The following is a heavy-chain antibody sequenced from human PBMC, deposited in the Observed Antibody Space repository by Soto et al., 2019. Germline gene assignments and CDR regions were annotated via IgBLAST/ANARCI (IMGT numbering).Heavy chain of an antibody. J-gene: IGHJ4*02. Sequence: EVQLVESGGGLVQPGGSLRLSCAASGFTFSRDWMSWLRQAPGKGVEWVASIKQDGSEKYYVDSVKGRFTISRDNAKNSLYLQMNSLTAEDTAVFYCASHPGGGYSTYDPELFDYWGQGTLVTVST. CDR3: ASHPGGGYSTYDPELFDY. V-gene: IGHV3-7*05. D-gene: IGHD5-12*01. CDR1: GFTFSRDW. CDR2: IKQDGSEK.